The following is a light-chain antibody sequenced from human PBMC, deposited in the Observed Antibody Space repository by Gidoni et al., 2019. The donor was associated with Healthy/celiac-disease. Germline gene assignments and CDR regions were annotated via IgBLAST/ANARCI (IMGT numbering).Light chain of an antibody. CDR2: KVS. V-gene: IGKV2-30*02. J-gene: IGKJ2*02. CDR3: MQGTHWQVCT. CDR1: QSLVHSDGNTY. Sequence: DVVMTQSPLSLPVTLGQPASISCRSSQSLVHSDGNTYLNWFQQRPGQSPRRLIYKVSNRDSGVPDRFSGSGSGTDFTLKISRVEAEDVGVYYCMQGTHWQVCTFGQGTKLEIK.